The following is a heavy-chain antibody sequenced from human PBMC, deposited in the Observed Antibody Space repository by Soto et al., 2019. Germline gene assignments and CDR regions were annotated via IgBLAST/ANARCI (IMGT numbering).Heavy chain of an antibody. CDR1: GGSISSGDYY. CDR2: IYYSGST. CDR3: ARVDRDYSNLRFDY. Sequence: SETLSLTCTVSGGSISSGDYYWSWIRQPPGKGLEWIGYIYYSGSTYYNPSLKSRVTISVDTSKNQFSLKLSSVTAADTAVYYCARVDRDYSNLRFDYWGQGTLVTVSS. D-gene: IGHD4-4*01. V-gene: IGHV4-30-4*01. J-gene: IGHJ4*02.